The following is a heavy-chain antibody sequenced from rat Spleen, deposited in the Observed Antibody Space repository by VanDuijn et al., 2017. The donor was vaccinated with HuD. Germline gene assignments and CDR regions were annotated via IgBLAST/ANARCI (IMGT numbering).Heavy chain of an antibody. Sequence: QVQLKESGPGLVQPAQTLSLTCTVSGFSLNSNSVHWVRQPPGKGLEWMGGIWGDGSTDYNSTLKSRLSISRDTSKSQVFLKMISLKTEDTATYYCARGGLWFAYWGQGTLVTVSS. J-gene: IGHJ3*01. CDR3: ARGGLWFAY. V-gene: IGHV2-1*01. CDR2: IWGDGST. CDR1: GFSLNSNS.